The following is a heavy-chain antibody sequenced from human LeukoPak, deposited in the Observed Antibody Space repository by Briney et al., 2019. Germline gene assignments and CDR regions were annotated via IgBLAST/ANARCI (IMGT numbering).Heavy chain of an antibody. CDR1: GYTFTSYG. J-gene: IGHJ4*02. Sequence: ASVKVSCKASGYTFTSYGISWVRQAPGQGLEWMGWISAYNGNTNYAQKLQGRVTMTTDTSTSTAYMELRSLRSDDTAVYYCARGTVVPADPSSSSFFDYWGQGTLVTVSS. D-gene: IGHD6-6*01. V-gene: IGHV1-18*01. CDR3: ARGTVVPADPSSSSFFDY. CDR2: ISAYNGNT.